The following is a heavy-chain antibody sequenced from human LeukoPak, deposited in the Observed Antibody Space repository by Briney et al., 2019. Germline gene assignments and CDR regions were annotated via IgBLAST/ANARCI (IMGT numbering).Heavy chain of an antibody. J-gene: IGHJ6*03. CDR2: IYYSGST. Sequence: PSETLSLTCTVSGGSISHYYWSWIRQPPGKGLEWIGYIYYSGSTNYNPSLKSRVTISVDTSKNQFSLKLSSVTAADTAVYYCAREDVVVAADYYYYYMDVWGKGTTVTISS. CDR3: AREDVVVAADYYYYYMDV. D-gene: IGHD2-15*01. V-gene: IGHV4-59*12. CDR1: GGSISHYY.